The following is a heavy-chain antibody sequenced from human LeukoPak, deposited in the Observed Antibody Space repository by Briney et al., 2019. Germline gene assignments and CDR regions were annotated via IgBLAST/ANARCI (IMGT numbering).Heavy chain of an antibody. Sequence: ASVTVSCKASGYTFTGYYMHWVRQAPGPGLEWMGWINPSSGGTNYAQKFQGRVTMTRDTSISTAYMELSRLRSDDTAVYYCAREGPSSCYDYWGQGTLVTVSS. V-gene: IGHV1-2*02. CDR1: GYTFTGYY. D-gene: IGHD2-15*01. CDR3: AREGPSSCYDY. J-gene: IGHJ4*02. CDR2: INPSSGGT.